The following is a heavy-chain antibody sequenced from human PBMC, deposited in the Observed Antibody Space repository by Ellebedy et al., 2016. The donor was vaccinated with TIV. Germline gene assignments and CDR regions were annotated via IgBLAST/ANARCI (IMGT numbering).Heavy chain of an antibody. Sequence: GESLKISXKGSGYSFTSYWINWVRQTPAKGLEWMGRIDPSDSYTNYSPSFQGHVTISADKSISTAYLQWSGLKASDTAIYYCASTDAPSRWTQLDSWGPGTLVTVSS. CDR3: ASTDAPSRWTQLDS. J-gene: IGHJ5*01. D-gene: IGHD4-23*01. CDR1: GYSFTSYW. V-gene: IGHV5-10-1*01. CDR2: IDPSDSYT.